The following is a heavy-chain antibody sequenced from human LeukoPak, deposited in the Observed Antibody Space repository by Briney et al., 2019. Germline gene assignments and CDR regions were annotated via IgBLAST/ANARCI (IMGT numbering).Heavy chain of an antibody. CDR3: ARDKGVYSSDPVTYFAPNYYYMDV. J-gene: IGHJ6*03. CDR2: INPNSGGT. CDR1: GYTFTGYY. V-gene: IGHV1-2*02. Sequence: ASVKVSCKASGYTFTGYYMHWVRQAPGQGLEWMGWINPNSGGTNYAQKFQGRVTMTRDTSISTAYMELSRLRSDDTAGYYCARDKGVYSSDPVTYFAPNYYYMDVWGKGTTVTVSS. D-gene: IGHD5/OR15-5a*01.